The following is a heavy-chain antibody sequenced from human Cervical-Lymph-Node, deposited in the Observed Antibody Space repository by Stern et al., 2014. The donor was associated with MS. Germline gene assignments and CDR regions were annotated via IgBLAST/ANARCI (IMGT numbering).Heavy chain of an antibody. V-gene: IGHV1-45*02. J-gene: IGHJ6*02. CDR1: GYTFTYRY. CDR3: ASWGAARPYYYYGMDV. CDR2: ITPFNGNT. D-gene: IGHD6-6*01. Sequence: VQLVQSGAEVKKTGSSVKVSCKASGYTFTYRYLHWVRQAPGQALEWMGWITPFNGNTNYAQKFQDRVTITRDRSMSTAYMELSSLRSEDTAMYYCASWGAARPYYYYGMDVWGQGTTVTVSS.